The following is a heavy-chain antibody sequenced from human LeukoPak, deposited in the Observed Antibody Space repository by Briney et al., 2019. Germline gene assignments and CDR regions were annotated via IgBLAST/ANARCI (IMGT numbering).Heavy chain of an antibody. J-gene: IGHJ4*02. CDR3: ARVLSRRGWFPFDY. D-gene: IGHD6-19*01. CDR2: INTNTGNP. Sequence: ASVKVSCKASGYTFTSYAMNWVRQAPGQGLEWMGWINTNTGNPTYAQGFTGRFVFSLDTSVSTAYLQISSLKAEDTAVYYCARVLSRRGWFPFDYWGQGTLVTVSS. CDR1: GYTFTSYA. V-gene: IGHV7-4-1*02.